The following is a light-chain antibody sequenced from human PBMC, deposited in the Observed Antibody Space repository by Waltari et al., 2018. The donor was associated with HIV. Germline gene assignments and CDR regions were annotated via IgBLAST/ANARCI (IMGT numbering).Light chain of an antibody. Sequence: VGDRITITCRASQTVYNWLAWYQQRPGKAPKLLIYKASTLESGVPPRFSGSGSGTEFTLTINGLQSDDFATYYCQQYYSYSTFGPGTKVDIK. CDR1: QTVYNW. CDR2: KAS. V-gene: IGKV1-5*03. CDR3: QQYYSYST. J-gene: IGKJ3*01.